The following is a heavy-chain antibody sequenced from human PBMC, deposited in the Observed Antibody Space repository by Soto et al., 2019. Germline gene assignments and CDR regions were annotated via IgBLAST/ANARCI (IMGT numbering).Heavy chain of an antibody. Sequence: EVQLVESGGGEVQPGGSLRLSCADSGFSFSQYWMSWVRQAPGKGPEWVAKINQDGDDKNYVDSVKGRFTISRDNAMISLYLQMNSLRAEDTVVYYCTRLYDDSWGQGTLVTVSS. CDR2: INQDGDDK. CDR3: TRLYDDS. CDR1: GFSFSQYW. V-gene: IGHV3-7*03. J-gene: IGHJ4*02. D-gene: IGHD3-16*01.